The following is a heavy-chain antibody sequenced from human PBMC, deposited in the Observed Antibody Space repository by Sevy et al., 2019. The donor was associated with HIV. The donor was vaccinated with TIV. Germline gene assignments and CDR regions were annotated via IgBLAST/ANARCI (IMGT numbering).Heavy chain of an antibody. CDR1: GYTFTSYG. D-gene: IGHD4-17*01. J-gene: IGHJ4*02. CDR3: ARDAATTVTTGGTFFDY. CDR2: ISAYNGNT. V-gene: IGHV1-18*01. Sequence: ASVKVSCKASGYTFTSYGISWVRQAPGQGLEWMGWISAYNGNTNYAQKLQGRVTMTTDTSTSTAYMELRSLRSDDTAVYYWARDAATTVTTGGTFFDYWGQGTLVTVSS.